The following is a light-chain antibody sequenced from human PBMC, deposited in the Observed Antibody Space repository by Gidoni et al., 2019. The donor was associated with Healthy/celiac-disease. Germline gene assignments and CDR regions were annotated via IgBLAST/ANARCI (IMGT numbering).Light chain of an antibody. CDR2: WAS. CDR3: QQYYSTPPVT. Sequence: DLVMTQSADFLAVSLGERATINFKSSQSVLYSSNNKNYLAWYQQKPGQPPKLLIYWASTRESGVPDRVSGSGSGTDFTLTISSMQAEDVAVYYCQQYYSTPPVTFGGGTKVEIK. V-gene: IGKV4-1*01. CDR1: QSVLYSSNNKNY. J-gene: IGKJ4*01.